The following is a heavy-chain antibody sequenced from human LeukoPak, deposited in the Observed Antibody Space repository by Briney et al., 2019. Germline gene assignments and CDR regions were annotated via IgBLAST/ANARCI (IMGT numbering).Heavy chain of an antibody. CDR2: INYSGST. CDR1: GGSFSGYY. V-gene: IGHV4-34*01. CDR3: AGLTRADDSSGWDFDY. Sequence: SETLSLTCAVYGGSFSGYYWSWVRQPPGKGLEWIGEINYSGSTNYNPSLKSRVTISVDTSKNQFSLKLSSVTAADTAVYYCAGLTRADDSSGWDFDYWGQGTLVTVSS. D-gene: IGHD6-19*01. J-gene: IGHJ4*02.